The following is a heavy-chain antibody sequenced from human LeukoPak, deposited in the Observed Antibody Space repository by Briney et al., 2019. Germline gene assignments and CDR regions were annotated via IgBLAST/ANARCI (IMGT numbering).Heavy chain of an antibody. D-gene: IGHD6-6*01. CDR2: INHSGST. CDR3: ARWCIAARPSGYNWFDP. Sequence: SETLSLTCAVYGGSFSGYYWSWIRQPPGKGLEWIGEINHSGSTNYNPSLKSRVTISVDTSKNQFSLKLSSVTAADTALYYCARWCIAARPSGYNWFDPWGQGTLVTVSS. J-gene: IGHJ5*02. CDR1: GGSFSGYY. V-gene: IGHV4-34*01.